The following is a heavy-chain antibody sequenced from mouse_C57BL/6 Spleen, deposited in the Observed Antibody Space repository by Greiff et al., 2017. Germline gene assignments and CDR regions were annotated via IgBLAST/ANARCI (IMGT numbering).Heavy chain of an antibody. J-gene: IGHJ2*01. CDR3: ARSLITTVVANYFDY. D-gene: IGHD1-1*01. CDR1: GYAFTNYL. CDR2: INPGSGGT. V-gene: IGHV1-54*01. Sequence: VKLQESGAELVRPGTSVKVSCKASGYAFTNYLIEWVKQRPGQGLEWIGVINPGSGGTNYNEKFKGKATLTADKSSSTAYMQLSSLTSEDSAVYFCARSLITTVVANYFDYWGQGTTLTVSS.